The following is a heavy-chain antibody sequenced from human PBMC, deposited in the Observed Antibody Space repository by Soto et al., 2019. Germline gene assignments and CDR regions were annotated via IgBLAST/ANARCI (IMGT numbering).Heavy chain of an antibody. CDR2: ISYDGSNK. J-gene: IGHJ5*02. CDR3: AKGAVAGINWFDP. D-gene: IGHD6-19*01. CDR1: GFTFSSYG. V-gene: IGHV3-30*18. Sequence: QVQLVESGGGVVQPGRSLRLSCAASGFTFSSYGMHWVRQAPGKGLEWVAVISYDGSNKYYADSVKGRFTISRDNYKNTLYLQMNSLRAEDTAVYYCAKGAVAGINWFDPWGQGTLVTVSS.